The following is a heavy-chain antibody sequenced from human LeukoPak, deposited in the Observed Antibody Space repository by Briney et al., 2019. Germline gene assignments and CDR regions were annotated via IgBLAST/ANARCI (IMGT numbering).Heavy chain of an antibody. V-gene: IGHV5-51*01. Sequence: GESLKISCKGSGYSFTSYWIGWVRQMPGKGLEWMGIIYPGDSDTRYSPSFQGQVTISADKSISTAYLQWSSLKASDTAMYYCAIIMQRVDVWFGAKNWFDPWGQGTLVTVSS. J-gene: IGHJ5*02. CDR1: GYSFTSYW. CDR3: AIIMQRVDVWFGAKNWFDP. D-gene: IGHD3-10*01. CDR2: IYPGDSDT.